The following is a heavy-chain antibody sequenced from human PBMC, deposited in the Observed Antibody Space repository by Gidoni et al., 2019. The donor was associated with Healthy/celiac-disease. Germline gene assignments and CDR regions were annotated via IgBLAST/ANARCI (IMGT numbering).Heavy chain of an antibody. V-gene: IGHV1-18*01. Sequence: QVQLVQSGAEVKKPGASVKVSCKATGYTFTSYGIGWVRQAPGKGLEWMGWISAYNGNTSYAQELQGRVTMTTDTSTSTAYMELRSLRSDDTAVYYCARDSDRATGIAAENWFDPWGQGTLVTVSS. D-gene: IGHD6-13*01. J-gene: IGHJ5*02. CDR2: ISAYNGNT. CDR3: ARDSDRATGIAAENWFDP. CDR1: GYTFTSYG.